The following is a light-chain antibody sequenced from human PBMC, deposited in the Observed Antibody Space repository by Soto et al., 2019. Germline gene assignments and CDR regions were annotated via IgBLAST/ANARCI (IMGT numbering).Light chain of an antibody. V-gene: IGKV3-15*01. CDR1: QSVSSN. Sequence: EIVMTQSPATLSVSPGERATLSCRASQSVSSNLAWYQQKPGQAPRLLIYGASTRATGSPARFSGSGSGTEFTLTISSLQSEDFAVYYCQLGDTFGQGTKLEIK. CDR3: QLGDT. CDR2: GAS. J-gene: IGKJ2*01.